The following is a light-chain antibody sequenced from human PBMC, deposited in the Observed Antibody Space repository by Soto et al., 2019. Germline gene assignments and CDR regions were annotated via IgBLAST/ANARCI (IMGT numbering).Light chain of an antibody. J-gene: IGKJ4*01. V-gene: IGKV3-15*01. CDR3: QHYNDLPLT. Sequence: EIVMTQSPATLSVSPGERATLSCRASQSISNNLARYQQKPGQAPRLLIYGASTRATGIPARFSGSGSGTEFTLTISSLQSEDFAVYSCQHYNDLPLTFGGGTKVEIK. CDR1: QSISNN. CDR2: GAS.